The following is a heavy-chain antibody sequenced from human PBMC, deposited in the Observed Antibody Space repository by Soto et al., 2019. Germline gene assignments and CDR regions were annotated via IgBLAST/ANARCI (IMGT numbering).Heavy chain of an antibody. D-gene: IGHD5-18*01. CDR3: ASLARGTIFDD. J-gene: IGHJ4*01. CDR2: TMLIFGTA. V-gene: IGHV1-69*13. CDR1: GGTFSSYA. Sequence: SVKVSCQASGGTFSSYAISWGRLAPGQGLEWVGVTMLIFGTANYAQKFQGRVTSTADESTSPAYMQLSSQRSEDTAVDYGASLARGTIFDDWGHRTMVTDAS.